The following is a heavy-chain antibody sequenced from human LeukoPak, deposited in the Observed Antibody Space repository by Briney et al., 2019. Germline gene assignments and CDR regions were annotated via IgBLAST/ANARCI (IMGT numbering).Heavy chain of an antibody. CDR3: ARDTYESSGSLDY. V-gene: IGHV3-21*01. CDR1: GFIFSSYG. Sequence: GGSLKLSCAASGFIFSSYGMNWVRQAPRKGLEWVSSITSSSTYIYYVDSVKGRFTISRDNAKNSLYLQMNSLRAEDTALYYCARDTYESSGSLDYWGQGTLVTVSS. D-gene: IGHD3-22*01. CDR2: ITSSSTYI. J-gene: IGHJ4*02.